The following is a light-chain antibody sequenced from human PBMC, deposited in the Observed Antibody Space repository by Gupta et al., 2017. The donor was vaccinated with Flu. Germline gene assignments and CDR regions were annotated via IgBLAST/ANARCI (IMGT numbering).Light chain of an antibody. Sequence: SGDELGYKFTCWYQQKPAQSPVLVIYQDKKRPPGIPERFSGSNSGNIATLTISGAQAMDEADYFCQAWDTTSNCVFGGGTKLTVL. CDR1: ELGYKF. J-gene: IGLJ3*02. CDR2: QDK. V-gene: IGLV3-1*01. CDR3: QAWDTTSNCV.